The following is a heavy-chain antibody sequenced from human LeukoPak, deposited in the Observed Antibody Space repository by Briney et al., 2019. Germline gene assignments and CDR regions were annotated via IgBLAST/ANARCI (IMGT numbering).Heavy chain of an antibody. Sequence: GGSLRLSCAASGFTFSSYEMNWVRQAPGKGLEWVSYISSSGSTIYYADSVKGRFTISRDNAKNSLYLQMNSLRDEDTAVYYCARARGRASGSGSYSFDYWGQGTLVTVSS. CDR3: ARARGRASGSGSYSFDY. CDR1: GFTFSSYE. V-gene: IGHV3-48*03. J-gene: IGHJ4*02. CDR2: ISSSGSTI. D-gene: IGHD3-10*01.